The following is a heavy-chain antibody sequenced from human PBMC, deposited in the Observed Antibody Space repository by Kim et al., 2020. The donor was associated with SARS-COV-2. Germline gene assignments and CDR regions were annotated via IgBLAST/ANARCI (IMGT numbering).Heavy chain of an antibody. Sequence: ASVKVSCKASGYTFTSYDINWVRQATGQGLEWMGWMNPNSGNTGYAQKFQGRVTMTRNTSISTAYMELSSLRSEDTAVYYCARGPYCSSTSCYRYMIDWGQGTLVTVSS. CDR1: GYTFTSYD. CDR2: MNPNSGNT. V-gene: IGHV1-8*01. J-gene: IGHJ4*02. D-gene: IGHD2-2*01. CDR3: ARGPYCSSTSCYRYMID.